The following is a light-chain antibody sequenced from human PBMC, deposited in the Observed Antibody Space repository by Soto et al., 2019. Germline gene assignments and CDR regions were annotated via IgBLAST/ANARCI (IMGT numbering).Light chain of an antibody. J-gene: IGLJ1*01. CDR1: SSDVGGYNY. V-gene: IGLV2-8*01. CDR3: SSYAGSNNLGV. CDR2: EVS. Sequence: QRALTQAASGSGFHRGSGSITCPGTSSDVGGYNYVSWYQQHPGKAPKLMIYEVSKRPSGVPDRFSGSKSGNTASLTVSGLQAEDEADYYCSSYAGSNNLGVFGTGTKVTVL.